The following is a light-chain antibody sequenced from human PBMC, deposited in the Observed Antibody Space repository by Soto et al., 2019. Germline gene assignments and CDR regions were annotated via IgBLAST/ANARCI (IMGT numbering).Light chain of an antibody. CDR3: QQYGRSPPIT. J-gene: IGKJ5*01. V-gene: IGKV3-20*01. CDR1: QSVGNNY. CDR2: GAS. Sequence: EIVLTQSPGTLSLSPGERATISCRASQSVGNNYLAWYQQRPGQTPRLLIYGASSRATGIPDRFSGSGSGTDFSLTISTLEPEDFAVYYCQQYGRSPPITLGQGTRLEIK.